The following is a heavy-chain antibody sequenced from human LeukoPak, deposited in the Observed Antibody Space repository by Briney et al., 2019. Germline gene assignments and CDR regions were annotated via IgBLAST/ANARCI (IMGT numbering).Heavy chain of an antibody. CDR1: GFIFGYYA. CDR2: IRSKAYGGIT. Sequence: GRSVRLLCTASGFIFGYYAMRWVRHAPGEGRVGVGFIRSKAYGGITEYAASVKGRFTISRDDSKSIAYPQMNSLKTEDTAVYDCTRDGRRLRAFDIWGQGTMLTVSS. J-gene: IGHJ3*02. V-gene: IGHV3-49*04. CDR3: TRDGRRLRAFDI. D-gene: IGHD3-22*01.